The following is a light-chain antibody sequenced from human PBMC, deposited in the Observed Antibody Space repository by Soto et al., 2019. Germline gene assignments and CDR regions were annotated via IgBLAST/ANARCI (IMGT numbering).Light chain of an antibody. V-gene: IGKV1-6*01. J-gene: IGKJ1*01. Sequence: AIQMTQSPSSLSASVGDRVTITCRASQAIRVDLAWYQQKPGKAPKLLIYAASSLHSGVPSRFSGSGSGTDFTLTISSLQPEDFATYYCLQDYNYPWTFGQGTKVKIK. CDR3: LQDYNYPWT. CDR2: AAS. CDR1: QAIRVD.